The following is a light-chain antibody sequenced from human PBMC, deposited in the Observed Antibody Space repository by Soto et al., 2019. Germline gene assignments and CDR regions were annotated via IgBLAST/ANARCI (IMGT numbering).Light chain of an antibody. CDR2: RNN. CDR1: SSNIGSNY. CDR3: AAWDDSLSALE. J-gene: IGLJ2*01. Sequence: QSVLTQPPSASGTPGQRVTISCSGSSSNIGSNYVYWYQQLPGTAPKLLIYRNNQRPSGVPDRFSGSKSGTSASLAISGLRSEDEADYYCAAWDDSLSALEFGGGTKLTV. V-gene: IGLV1-47*01.